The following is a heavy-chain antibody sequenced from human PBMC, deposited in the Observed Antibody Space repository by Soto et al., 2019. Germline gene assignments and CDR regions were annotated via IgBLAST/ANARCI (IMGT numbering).Heavy chain of an antibody. CDR3: ARAKVGAHPHFDY. V-gene: IGHV1-69*06. J-gene: IGHJ4*02. CDR2: IVPIIGTA. CDR1: GGTFSSYA. Sequence: QVQLVQSGAEVKKPGSSVNVSCNASGGTFSSYAISWVRQAPGQGLEWMGGIVPIIGTANYAQKFQGRVKITADKSTSTAYMELSSLRSEDTAVYYCARAKVGAHPHFDYWGQGTLVTVSS. D-gene: IGHD1-26*01.